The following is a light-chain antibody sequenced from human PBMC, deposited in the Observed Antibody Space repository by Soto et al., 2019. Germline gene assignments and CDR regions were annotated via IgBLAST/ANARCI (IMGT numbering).Light chain of an antibody. CDR3: SSYTSSSTL. Sequence: QSVVTQPASVSGSPGQSITISCTGTSSDVGDYNYVSWYQQHPGKAPKLMLYDVSNRPSGISNRFSGSKSGNTASLTISGLQAEDEADYYCSSYTSSSTLFGTGTQLTVL. CDR2: DVS. J-gene: IGLJ1*01. V-gene: IGLV2-14*01. CDR1: SSDVGDYNY.